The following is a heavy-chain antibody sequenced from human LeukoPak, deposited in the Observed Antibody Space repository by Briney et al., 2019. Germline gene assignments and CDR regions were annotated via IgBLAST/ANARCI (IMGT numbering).Heavy chain of an antibody. Sequence: GGSLRLSCAASGFTFSTYAMSWVRQTPEKGLEWVSAISDTGGDTFYADSVKGRFTISRDNSKNTLYLQMNSLRAEDTAIYYCAKGRTNDYWGQGTLVTVSS. CDR2: ISDTGGDT. J-gene: IGHJ4*02. CDR3: AKGRTNDY. D-gene: IGHD1/OR15-1a*01. CDR1: GFTFSTYA. V-gene: IGHV3-23*01.